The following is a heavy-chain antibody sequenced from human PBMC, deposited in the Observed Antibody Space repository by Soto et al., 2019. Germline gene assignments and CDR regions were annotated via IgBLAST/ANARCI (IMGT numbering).Heavy chain of an antibody. V-gene: IGHV4-59*01. CDR3: ARYKSNYYYGMDV. D-gene: IGHD1-20*01. CDR1: GGSISRYY. Sequence: SETLSLTCTVSGGSISRYYWSWIRLPPGKGLEWIGYIYYSGITNYNPSLKSRVTISVDTSKNQFSLKLSSVTAADTAVYYCARYKSNYYYGMDVWGQGTTVTVSS. J-gene: IGHJ6*02. CDR2: IYYSGIT.